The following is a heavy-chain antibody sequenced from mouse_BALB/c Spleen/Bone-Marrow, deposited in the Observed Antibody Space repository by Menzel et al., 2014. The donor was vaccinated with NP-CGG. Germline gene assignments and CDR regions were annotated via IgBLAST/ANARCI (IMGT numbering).Heavy chain of an antibody. Sequence: VQLQQSGAELVKPGASVKLSCTGSGFNIKDTFMHWVKQRPEQGLEWIGRIDPANGNTNYDPKFQGKATITADTSSNTAYLHLTSLTSEDTAVYYCTRGEDYWGQGTTLAVSS. CDR2: IDPANGNT. J-gene: IGHJ2*01. CDR1: GFNIKDTF. CDR3: TRGEDY. V-gene: IGHV14-3*02.